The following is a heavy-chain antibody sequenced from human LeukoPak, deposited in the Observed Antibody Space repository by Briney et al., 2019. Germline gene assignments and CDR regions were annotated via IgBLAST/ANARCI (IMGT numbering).Heavy chain of an antibody. CDR2: INHSGST. CDR1: GGSFSGYY. J-gene: IGHJ4*02. Sequence: SETLSLTCAVYGGSFSGYYWSWIRQPPGKGLEWIGEINHSGSTNYNPSLKSRVTISVDTSKNQYSLKLSSVTAADTAVYYCARVGADGSGFLFDYWGQGTLVTVSS. CDR3: ARVGADGSGFLFDY. V-gene: IGHV4-34*01. D-gene: IGHD3-10*01.